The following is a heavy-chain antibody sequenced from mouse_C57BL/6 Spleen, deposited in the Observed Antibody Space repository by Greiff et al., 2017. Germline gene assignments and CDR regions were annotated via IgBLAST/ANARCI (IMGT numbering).Heavy chain of an antibody. CDR2: INPSNGGT. Sequence: QVQLKQPGTELVKPGASVKLSCKASGYTFTSYWMPWVKQRPGQGLEWIGNINPSNGGTNYTEKFKSKATLTVDKSSSTAYMQLSRLTSEDSAVYYCARCQGTGFAYWGQGTLVTVTA. CDR1: GYTFTSYW. D-gene: IGHD3-3*01. V-gene: IGHV1-53*01. CDR3: ARCQGTGFAY. J-gene: IGHJ3*01.